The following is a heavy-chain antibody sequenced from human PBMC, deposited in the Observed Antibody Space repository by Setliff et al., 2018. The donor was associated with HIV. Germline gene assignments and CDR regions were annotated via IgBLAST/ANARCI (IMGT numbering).Heavy chain of an antibody. J-gene: IGHJ4*02. CDR3: ANDQWDC. V-gene: IGHV3-21*04. CDR1: GFTLSTYR. Sequence: PGGSLRLSCVASGFTLSTYRMNWVRQVPGKGLEWVSCISTSGNFIYYADSVKGRFTVSRDNAKNTVHLQMNSLRAEDTAVYYCANDQWDCWGQGTLVTVSS. CDR2: ISTSGNFI. D-gene: IGHD6-19*01.